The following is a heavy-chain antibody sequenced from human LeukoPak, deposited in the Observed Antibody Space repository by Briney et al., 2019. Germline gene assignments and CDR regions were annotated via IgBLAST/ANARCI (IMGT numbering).Heavy chain of an antibody. CDR3: ARDTHMVRGVIIRSRFDY. D-gene: IGHD3-10*01. V-gene: IGHV1-18*01. Sequence: ASVKVSCKASGYTFTSYGISWVRQAPGQGLEWMGWISAYNGNTNYAQKLQGRVTMTTDTSTSTAYMELRSLRSDDTAVYYCARDTHMVRGVIIRSRFDYWGQGTLVTVSS. J-gene: IGHJ4*02. CDR1: GYTFTSYG. CDR2: ISAYNGNT.